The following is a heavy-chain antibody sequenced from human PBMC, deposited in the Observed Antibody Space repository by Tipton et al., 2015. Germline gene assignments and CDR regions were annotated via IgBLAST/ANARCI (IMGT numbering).Heavy chain of an antibody. D-gene: IGHD3-9*01. CDR3: ARDKNNYDVLNY. CDR2: LIPIFGAT. CDR1: GDSFSRYT. Sequence: QLVQSGAEVKPPGSSVKVSCKASGDSFSRYTISWVRQAPGQGLEWMEGLIPIFGATNYAQKFQGRVTVSADEYTGTAYMELTSLTSEDTAIYYCARDKNNYDVLNYWGQGTLVTVSS. J-gene: IGHJ1*01. V-gene: IGHV1-69*01.